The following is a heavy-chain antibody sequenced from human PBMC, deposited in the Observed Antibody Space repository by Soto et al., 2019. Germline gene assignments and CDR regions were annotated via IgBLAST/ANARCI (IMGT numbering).Heavy chain of an antibody. V-gene: IGHV1-2*04. CDR1: GYTFTGYY. CDR3: AREGIAAAGTSLPDGMDV. Sequence: ASVKVSCKASGYTFTGYYMHWVRQAPGQGLEWMGWINPNSGGTNYAQKFQGWVTMTSDTSISTAYMELSRLRSDDTAVYYCAREGIAAAGTSLPDGMDVWGQGTTVTVS. CDR2: INPNSGGT. D-gene: IGHD6-13*01. J-gene: IGHJ6*02.